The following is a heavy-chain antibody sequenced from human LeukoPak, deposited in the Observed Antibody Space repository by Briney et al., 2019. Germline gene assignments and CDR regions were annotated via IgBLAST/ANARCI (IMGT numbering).Heavy chain of an antibody. Sequence: SQTLSHTCAISGDSVSSNSAAWNWIRQSPSRGLEWLGRTYYRSKWYNDYAVSVKSRITINPDTSKNQFSLQLNSVTPEDTAVYYCARMYVGWLPDIDHNWFDPWGQGTLVTVSS. CDR2: TYYRSKWYN. CDR3: ARMYVGWLPDIDHNWFDP. CDR1: GDSVSSNSAA. D-gene: IGHD5-12*01. V-gene: IGHV6-1*01. J-gene: IGHJ5*02.